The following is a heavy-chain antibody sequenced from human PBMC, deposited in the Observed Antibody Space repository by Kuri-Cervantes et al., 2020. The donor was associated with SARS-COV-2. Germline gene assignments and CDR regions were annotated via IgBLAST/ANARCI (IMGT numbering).Heavy chain of an antibody. Sequence: SVKVSCKASGYIFTDYYIHWVRQAPGQGLEWMGGIIPIFGTANYAQKFQGRVTITADESTSTAYMELSSLRSEDTAVYYCALGYWGSGYPRNYYYMDVWGKGTTVTVSS. CDR3: ALGYWGSGYPRNYYYMDV. D-gene: IGHD3-22*01. CDR2: IIPIFGTA. V-gene: IGHV1-69*13. J-gene: IGHJ6*03. CDR1: GYIFTDYY.